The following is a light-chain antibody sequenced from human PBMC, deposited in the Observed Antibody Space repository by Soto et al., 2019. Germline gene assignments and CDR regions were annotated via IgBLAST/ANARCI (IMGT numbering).Light chain of an antibody. J-gene: IGLJ1*01. V-gene: IGLV1-44*01. Sequence: QSVLTQPPSASGTPGQRVTISCSGSSSNIGSNTVNWYQQLPGTAPKLLIYSNNQRPSGVPDRFSGSKSGTSASLAISGLQSEDEAEYYCAAWDDSLNGLYVFGTVTKVTVL. CDR3: AAWDDSLNGLYV. CDR1: SSNIGSNT. CDR2: SNN.